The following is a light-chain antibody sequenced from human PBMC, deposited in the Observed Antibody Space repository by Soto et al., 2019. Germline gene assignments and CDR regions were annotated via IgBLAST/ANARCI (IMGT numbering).Light chain of an antibody. CDR3: QHSYSTPALT. CDR1: QSISSY. Sequence: DIQMTQSPSSLSASVGDRVTITCRASQSISSYLNWYQQKPGKAPQLLIYAASSLQSGVPSRFSGSGSGTDFTLTISSLQPEDVATYYCQHSYSTPALTFGGGTKVEIK. CDR2: AAS. J-gene: IGKJ4*01. V-gene: IGKV1-39*01.